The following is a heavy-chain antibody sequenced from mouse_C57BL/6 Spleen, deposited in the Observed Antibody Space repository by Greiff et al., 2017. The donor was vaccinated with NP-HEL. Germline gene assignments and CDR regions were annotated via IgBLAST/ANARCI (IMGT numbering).Heavy chain of an antibody. CDR3: GSSLSGTYYAMDY. D-gene: IGHD4-1*01. CDR2: IHPNSGST. CDR1: GYTFTSYW. Sequence: QVQLQQPGAELVKPGASVKLSCKASGYTFTSYWMHWVKQRPGQGLEWIGMIHPNSGSTNYNEKFKNKATLTVDQSSSTAYMQRSSLTSEDSAVYYCGSSLSGTYYAMDYWGQGTSVTVSS. J-gene: IGHJ4*01. V-gene: IGHV1-64*01.